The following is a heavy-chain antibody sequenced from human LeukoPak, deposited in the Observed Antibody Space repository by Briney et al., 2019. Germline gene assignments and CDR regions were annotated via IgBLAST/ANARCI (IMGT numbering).Heavy chain of an antibody. D-gene: IGHD2-8*01. CDR3: ARGGYCTNGVCYAPIPFDY. J-gene: IGHJ4*02. Sequence: GGSLRLSCAASGFTFSSYSMNWVRQAPGKGLEWVSSISSSSSYIYYADSVKGRFTISRDNAKNSLYLQMNSLRAEDTAVYYCARGGYCTNGVCYAPIPFDYWGQGTLVTVSS. V-gene: IGHV3-21*01. CDR2: ISSSSSYI. CDR1: GFTFSSYS.